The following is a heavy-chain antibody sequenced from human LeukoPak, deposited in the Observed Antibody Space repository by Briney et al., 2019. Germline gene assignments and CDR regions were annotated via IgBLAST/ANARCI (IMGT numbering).Heavy chain of an antibody. V-gene: IGHV4-59*01. CDR2: LYYSGST. CDR3: ARGGKQWLVPDYYYYYYTDV. D-gene: IGHD6-19*01. CDR1: GGSISSYY. J-gene: IGHJ6*03. Sequence: SETLSLTCTVSGGSISSYYWSWIRQPPGKGLEWIGYLYYSGSTNYNPSLKSRVTISVDTSKNQFSLKLSSVTAADTAVYYCARGGKQWLVPDYYYYYYTDVWGKGTTVTISS.